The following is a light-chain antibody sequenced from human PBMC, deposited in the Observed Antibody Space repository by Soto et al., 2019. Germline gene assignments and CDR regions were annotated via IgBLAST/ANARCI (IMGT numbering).Light chain of an antibody. V-gene: IGKV3-15*01. CDR1: QSVRSN. CDR2: GAS. J-gene: IGKJ1*01. Sequence: ETVMTQSPATLSESPGERVTLSCRASQSVRSNVAWYQQRPGQAPRLLIFGASTRATSVAARFSGFGSGTDFTLTISSLQSEDLGIYYCQQYNNWPRTFGQGTKVDNK. CDR3: QQYNNWPRT.